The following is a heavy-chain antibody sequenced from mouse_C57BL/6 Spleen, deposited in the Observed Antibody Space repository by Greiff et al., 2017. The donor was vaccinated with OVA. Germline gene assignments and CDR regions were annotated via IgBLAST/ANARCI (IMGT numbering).Heavy chain of an antibody. D-gene: IGHD4-1*02. CDR3: ARSLTTGTDAY. J-gene: IGHJ3*01. V-gene: IGHV1-81*01. CDR2: IYPRSGNT. CDR1: GYTFTSYG. Sequence: VQLVESGAELARPGASVKLSCKASGYTFTSYGISWVKQRTGQGLEWIGEIYPRSGNTYYNEKFKGKATLTADKSSSTAYMELRSLTSEDSAVYFCARSLTTGTDAYWGQGTLVTVSA.